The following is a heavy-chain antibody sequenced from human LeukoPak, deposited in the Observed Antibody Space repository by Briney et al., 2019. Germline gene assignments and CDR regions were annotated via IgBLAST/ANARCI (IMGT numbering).Heavy chain of an antibody. CDR1: GGSISSSSYY. J-gene: IGHJ3*02. CDR2: IYYSGST. D-gene: IGHD2-15*01. CDR3: ARSQGFKRAFDI. Sequence: KTSETLSLTCTVSGGSISSSSYYWGWIRQPPGKGLEWIGSIYYSGSTYYNPSLKSRVTISVDTSKNQFSLKLSSVTAADTAVYYCARSQGFKRAFDIWGQGTMVTVSS. V-gene: IGHV4-39*07.